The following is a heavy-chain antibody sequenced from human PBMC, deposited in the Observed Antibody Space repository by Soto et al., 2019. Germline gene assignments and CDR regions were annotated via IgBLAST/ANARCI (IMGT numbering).Heavy chain of an antibody. CDR2: IKRKTDGGTT. V-gene: IGHV3-15*05. J-gene: IGHJ3*02. CDR3: AADAYCSSNSCPGAFDI. CDR1: GFTFSHVW. D-gene: IGHD2-2*01. Sequence: EVQLVESGGGMVKPGGSLRLSCAASGFTFSHVWMTWVRQAPGKGLEWVGRIKRKTDGGTTDYAAPVKGRFTISRDDLKNTLYLQMNSLKIEDTAVYYCAADAYCSSNSCPGAFDIWGQGTMFAVSS.